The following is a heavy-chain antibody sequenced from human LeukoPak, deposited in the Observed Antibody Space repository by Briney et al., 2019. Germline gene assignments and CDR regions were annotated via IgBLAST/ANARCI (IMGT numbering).Heavy chain of an antibody. D-gene: IGHD3-10*01. CDR1: GYTFTGYY. CDR2: INPNSGGT. V-gene: IGHV1-2*02. J-gene: IGHJ4*02. CDR3: ARDRRGYYDSGSYYPLI. Sequence: GASVKVSCKASGYTFTGYYMHWVRQAPGQGLEWMGWINPNSGGTNYAQKFQGRVTMTRDTSVSTAYMEVSRLRSDDTAVYYCARDRRGYYDSGSYYPLIWGQGTLVTVSS.